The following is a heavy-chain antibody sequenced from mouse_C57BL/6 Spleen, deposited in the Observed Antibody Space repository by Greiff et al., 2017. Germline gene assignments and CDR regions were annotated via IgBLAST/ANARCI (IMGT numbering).Heavy chain of an antibody. CDR1: GYAFSSSW. V-gene: IGHV1-82*01. CDR3: ALLRQYYFDY. J-gene: IGHJ2*01. CDR2: IYPGDGDT. D-gene: IGHD1-1*01. Sequence: QVQLQQSGPELVKPGASVKISCMASGYAFSSSWMNWVKQRPGKGLEWIGRIYPGDGDTNYNGKFKGKATLTADKSSSTAYMQLSSLTSEDSAVYFCALLRQYYFDYWGQGTTLTVSS.